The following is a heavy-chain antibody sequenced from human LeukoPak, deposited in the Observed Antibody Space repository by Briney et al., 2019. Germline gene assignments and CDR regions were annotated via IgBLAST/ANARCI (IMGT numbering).Heavy chain of an antibody. D-gene: IGHD3-22*01. Sequence: PGGSLRLSCAASGFIFSSYAIHWVRQAPGKGLEWVAVILSDGSNKYYADSVKGRFTSSRDNSNNTLYLQMKSLRAEDTAMYYCARAARGYNSGYYLAAFDIWGQGTMVTVSS. CDR3: ARAARGYNSGYYLAAFDI. CDR1: GFIFSSYA. CDR2: ILSDGSNK. J-gene: IGHJ3*02. V-gene: IGHV3-30-3*01.